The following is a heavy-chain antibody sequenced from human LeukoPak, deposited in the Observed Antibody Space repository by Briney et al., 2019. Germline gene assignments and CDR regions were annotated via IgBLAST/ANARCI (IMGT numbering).Heavy chain of an antibody. CDR3: ARDYSGYD. CDR1: GITFSSFA. J-gene: IGHJ4*02. V-gene: IGHV3-23*01. D-gene: IGHD5-12*01. CDR2: ISGSGGST. Sequence: GGSLRLSCEVSGITFSSFAMSWVRQAPGKGLQWVSAISGSGGSTYYADSVKGRFSISRDNSENTLYLQMNSLRAEDTVVYYCARDYSGYDWGQGTLVTVSS.